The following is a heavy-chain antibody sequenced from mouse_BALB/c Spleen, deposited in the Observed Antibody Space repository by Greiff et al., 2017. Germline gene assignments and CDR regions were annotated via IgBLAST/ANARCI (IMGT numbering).Heavy chain of an antibody. D-gene: IGHD2-14*01. Sequence: LQQPGAELVKPGASVKMSCKASGYTFTSYNMHWVKQTPGQGLEWIGAIYPGNGDTSYNQKFKGKATLTADKSSSTAYMQLSSLTSEDSAVYYCARKGRYDGGAFDYWGQGTTLTVSS. CDR2: IYPGNGDT. CDR1: GYTFTSYN. J-gene: IGHJ2*01. V-gene: IGHV1-12*01. CDR3: ARKGRYDGGAFDY.